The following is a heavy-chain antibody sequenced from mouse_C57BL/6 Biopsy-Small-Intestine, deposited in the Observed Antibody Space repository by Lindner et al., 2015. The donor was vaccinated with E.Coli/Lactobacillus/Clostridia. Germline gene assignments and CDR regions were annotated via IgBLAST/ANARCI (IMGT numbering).Heavy chain of an antibody. CDR3: AGRTRAWFAY. V-gene: IGHV1-34*02. J-gene: IGHJ3*01. Sequence: EVQLQESGPELVKPGASVKISCKASGYTFTDYNMDWVKQSHGKSLEWIGYIYPNNGGTGYNQKFKSKATLTVDKSSSTAYMELHSLTSEDSAVYYCAGRTRAWFAYWGQGTLVTVSA. CDR1: GYTFTDYN. CDR2: IYPNNGGT.